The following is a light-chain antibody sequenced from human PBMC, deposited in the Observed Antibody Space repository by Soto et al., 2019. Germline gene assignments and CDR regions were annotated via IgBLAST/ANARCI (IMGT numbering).Light chain of an antibody. Sequence: QSVLTQPRSVSGSPGQSVTISCTGSSSDVGGYHHVSWYQHHPGKAPKLLIFDVSFRPSGIPDRFSGSKSGNTASLTISGLPAEDAADYYCCSYASFRYGFGGGTKVTVL. CDR2: DVS. J-gene: IGLJ1*01. CDR3: CSYASFRYG. CDR1: SSDVGGYHH. V-gene: IGLV2-11*01.